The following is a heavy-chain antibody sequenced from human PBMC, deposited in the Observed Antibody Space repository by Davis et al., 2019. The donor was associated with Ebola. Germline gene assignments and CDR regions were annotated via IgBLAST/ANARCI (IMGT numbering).Heavy chain of an antibody. CDR3: ARGTYYYDSSGSSTHDY. J-gene: IGHJ4*02. D-gene: IGHD3-22*01. Sequence: PGGSLRLSCAASGFTFSDYALHWVRQAPGKGLEWVAVISYDGGNKYYADSVRGRFTISRDKSENTLYLQMNSLRTEDTAIYYCARGTYYYDSSGSSTHDYWGQGTLVTVSS. V-gene: IGHV3-30-3*01. CDR2: ISYDGGNK. CDR1: GFTFSDYA.